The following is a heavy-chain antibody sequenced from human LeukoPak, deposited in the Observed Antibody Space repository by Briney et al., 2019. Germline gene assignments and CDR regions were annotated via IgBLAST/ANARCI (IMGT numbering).Heavy chain of an antibody. CDR3: LWWDY. CDR2: INSEGTST. D-gene: IGHD2-21*01. V-gene: IGHV3-74*01. Sequence: GGSLRLSCAASGFTFSYYWMHWVRQAPGKGLVWVSRINSEGTSTSFADSVKGRFTVSRDNAKNTLYLQMNSLRAEDTAVYYCLWWDYWGQGTLVTVSS. J-gene: IGHJ4*02. CDR1: GFTFSYYW.